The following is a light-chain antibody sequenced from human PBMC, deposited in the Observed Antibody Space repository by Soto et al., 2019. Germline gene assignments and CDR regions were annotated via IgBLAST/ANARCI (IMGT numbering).Light chain of an antibody. J-gene: IGKJ2*01. CDR1: QSVRTY. Sequence: EIVLTQSPATLSLSPGERATLSCRASQSVRTYLAWYQQKPGQAPRLLNYDQSNRATGIPARFSGSGSGTDFTLTISSLEPEDFAVYYCQQRNHWYTFGQGTKLEIK. CDR2: DQS. V-gene: IGKV3-11*01. CDR3: QQRNHWYT.